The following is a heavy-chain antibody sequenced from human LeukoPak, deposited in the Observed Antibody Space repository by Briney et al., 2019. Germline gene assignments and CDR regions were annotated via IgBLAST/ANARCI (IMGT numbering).Heavy chain of an antibody. CDR2: MYYSGSR. Sequence: SETLSLTCTVSGGSMSSYYGSWLRQPPGKGREWSGYMYYSGSRNYNPFLKRRVTISVDTSNNQFSLNLSSVTAADTAIYYCARASDTSGYFQAFDIWGQGTMVTVSS. D-gene: IGHD3-22*01. V-gene: IGHV4-59*01. CDR1: GGSMSSYY. J-gene: IGHJ3*02. CDR3: ARASDTSGYFQAFDI.